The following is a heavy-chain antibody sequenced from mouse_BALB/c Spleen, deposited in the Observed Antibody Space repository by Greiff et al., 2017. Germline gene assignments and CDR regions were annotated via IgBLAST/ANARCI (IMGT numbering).Heavy chain of an antibody. CDR3: ARHGYEDYAMDY. Sequence: EVQLQESGPGLVKPSQSLSLTCTVTGYSITSDYAWNWIRQFPGNKLEWMGYISYSGSTSYNPSLKSRISITRDTSKNQFFLQLNSVTTEDTATYYCARHGYEDYAMDYWGQGTSVTVSS. D-gene: IGHD1-2*01. CDR2: ISYSGST. V-gene: IGHV3-2*02. CDR1: GYSITSDYA. J-gene: IGHJ4*01.